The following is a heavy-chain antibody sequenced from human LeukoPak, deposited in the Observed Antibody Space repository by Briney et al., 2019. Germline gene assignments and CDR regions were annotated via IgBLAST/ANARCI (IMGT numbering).Heavy chain of an antibody. J-gene: IGHJ5*02. Sequence: ASVKVSCKASGYTFTSYYMHWVRQAPGQGLEWMGIINPSGGSTSYAQKFQGRVTMTRDTSTSTVYMELSSLRSEDTDVSYCAREIGAYYDFWRGYPDSDWFDPWGQGTLVTVSS. V-gene: IGHV1-46*01. CDR3: AREIGAYYDFWRGYPDSDWFDP. CDR1: GYTFTSYY. D-gene: IGHD3-3*01. CDR2: INPSGGST.